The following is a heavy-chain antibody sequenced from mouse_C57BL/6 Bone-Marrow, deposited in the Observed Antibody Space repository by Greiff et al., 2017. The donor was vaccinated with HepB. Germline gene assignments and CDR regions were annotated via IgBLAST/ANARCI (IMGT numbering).Heavy chain of an antibody. CDR1: GFSLSTFGMG. CDR3: ARTTTVVAFRYFDV. CDR2: IWWDDDK. D-gene: IGHD1-1*01. Sequence: QVTLKVSGPGILQPSQTLSLTCSFSGFSLSTFGMGVGWIRQPSGEGLEWLAHIWWDDDKYYNPALKSRLTISKDTSKNQVFLKIANVDTADTATYYCARTTTVVAFRYFDVWGTGTTVTVSS. V-gene: IGHV8-8*01. J-gene: IGHJ1*03.